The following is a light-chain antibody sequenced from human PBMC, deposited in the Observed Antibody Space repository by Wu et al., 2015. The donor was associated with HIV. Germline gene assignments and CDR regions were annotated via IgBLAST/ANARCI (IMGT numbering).Light chain of an antibody. Sequence: EIVLTQSPATLSLSPGERATLSCRASQSVSSYLVWYQQKPGQAPRLLIYDASSRATGIPDRFSGGGSGTDFTLTISRLEPEDFAVYYCQQYGSSPITFGQGTRLEIK. CDR2: DAS. J-gene: IGKJ5*01. CDR3: QQYGSSPIT. V-gene: IGKV3-20*01. CDR1: QSVSSY.